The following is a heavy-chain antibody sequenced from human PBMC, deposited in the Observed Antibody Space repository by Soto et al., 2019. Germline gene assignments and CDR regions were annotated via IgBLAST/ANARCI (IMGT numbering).Heavy chain of an antibody. CDR3: VSSRTAVFGDALDI. J-gene: IGHJ3*02. CDR2: IYDSGDA. CDR1: GESINSSF. Sequence: SETLSLTCSASGESINSSFNNWIRQAPGKGLEWIGCIYDSGDANYNPSLKSRVTISLDTSKNQFSLKLSSVTAADTAVYYCVSSRTAVFGDALDIWALGTMVTVSS. D-gene: IGHD3-3*01. V-gene: IGHV4-59*03.